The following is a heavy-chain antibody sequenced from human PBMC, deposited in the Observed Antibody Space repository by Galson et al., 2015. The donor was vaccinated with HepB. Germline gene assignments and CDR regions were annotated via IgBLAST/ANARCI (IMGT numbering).Heavy chain of an antibody. Sequence: SLRLSCAASGFTLSSYAMSWVRQAPGKGLEWVSAISGSGGSIYYADSVKGRVTISRDNSKNTLYVRMNSLRAGDTAVYYCAKDRSGYSYGSFDYWGQGTLVTVSS. CDR3: AKDRSGYSYGSFDY. V-gene: IGHV3-23*01. D-gene: IGHD5-18*01. CDR2: ISGSGGSI. CDR1: GFTLSSYA. J-gene: IGHJ4*02.